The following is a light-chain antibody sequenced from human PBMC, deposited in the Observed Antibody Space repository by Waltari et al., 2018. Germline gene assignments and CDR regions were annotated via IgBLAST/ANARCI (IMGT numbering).Light chain of an antibody. CDR3: QQYDGSVLT. CDR2: GAS. V-gene: IGKV3-20*01. J-gene: IGKJ4*01. Sequence: IVLTQSPDTLSLSPGQRATLSCRASQTINNKFLVGYQQKPGQAPSLIIHGASSRATGFPDRFSGSGSGTDFTLTINSLKPEDSAVYYCQQYDGSVLTFGGGTKGEI. CDR1: QTINNKF.